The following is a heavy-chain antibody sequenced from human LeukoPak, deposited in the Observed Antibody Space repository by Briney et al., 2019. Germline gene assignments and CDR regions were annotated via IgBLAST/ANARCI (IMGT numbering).Heavy chain of an antibody. CDR2: IYYSGST. CDR1: GGSISSYY. CDR3: ARDGYSYISP. V-gene: IGHV4-59*01. D-gene: IGHD5-18*01. Sequence: PSETLSLTCTVSGGSISSYYWSWIRQPPGKGLEWIGYIYYSGSTNYNPSLKSRVTISVDTSKNQFSLKLSSVTAADTAVYYCARDGYSYISPWGQGTLVTVSS. J-gene: IGHJ5*02.